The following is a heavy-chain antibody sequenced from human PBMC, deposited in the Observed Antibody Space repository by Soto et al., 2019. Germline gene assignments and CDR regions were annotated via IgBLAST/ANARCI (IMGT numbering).Heavy chain of an antibody. V-gene: IGHV4-59*12. D-gene: IGHD1-26*01. Sequence: SGTLSLTCRVSNGSISGFYWTWIRRPPGKILEGIGYIHYSGRTDYNPSLTSRATMSVDTSKNQFSLSLKAITAADTAVYYCVRVGVGIGNHFDSWGRGTLVSVSS. CDR3: VRVGVGIGNHFDS. J-gene: IGHJ4*02. CDR2: IHYSGRT. CDR1: NGSISGFY.